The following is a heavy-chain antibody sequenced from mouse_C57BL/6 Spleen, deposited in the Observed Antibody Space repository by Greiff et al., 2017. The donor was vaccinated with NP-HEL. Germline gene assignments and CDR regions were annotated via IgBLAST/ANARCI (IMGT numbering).Heavy chain of an antibody. V-gene: IGHV1-7*01. CDR1: GYTFTSYW. D-gene: IGHD1-1*01. CDR3: ARETTVSLRLAAMDY. J-gene: IGHJ4*01. Sequence: VQLQQSGAELAKPGASVKLSCKASGYTFTSYWMHWVKQRPGQGLEWIGYINPSSGYTKYNQKFKDKATLTADKSSSTAYMQLSSLTYEDSAVYDCARETTVSLRLAAMDYWGQGTSVTVSS. CDR2: INPSSGYT.